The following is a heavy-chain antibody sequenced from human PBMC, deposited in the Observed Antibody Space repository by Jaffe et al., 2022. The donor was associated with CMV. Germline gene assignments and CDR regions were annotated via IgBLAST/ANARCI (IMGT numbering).Heavy chain of an antibody. D-gene: IGHD7-27*01. CDR3: AKGELGAYYYYYGMDV. V-gene: IGHV3-23*01. CDR1: GFTFSSYA. J-gene: IGHJ6*02. CDR2: ISGSGGST. Sequence: EVQLLESGGGLVQPGGSLRLSCAASGFTFSSYAMSWVRQAPGKGLEWVSAISGSGGSTYYADSVKGRFTISRDNSKNTLYLQMNSLRAEDTAVYYCAKGELGAYYYYYGMDVWGQGTTVTVSS.